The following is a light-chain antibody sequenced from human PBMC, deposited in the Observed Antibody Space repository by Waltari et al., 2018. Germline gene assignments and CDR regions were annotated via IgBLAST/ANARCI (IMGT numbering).Light chain of an antibody. CDR3: QQYYSRRT. J-gene: IGKJ1*01. CDR2: CAS. Sequence: QSILSIPNKRNYLAWYQQKPAQPTSLRMYCASTLQSEGPDRFMCSGAWADFTLSMNSLQTEDVAVYYCQQYYSRRTFRRAPTVKIK. V-gene: IGKV4-1*01. CDR1: QSILSIPNKRNY.